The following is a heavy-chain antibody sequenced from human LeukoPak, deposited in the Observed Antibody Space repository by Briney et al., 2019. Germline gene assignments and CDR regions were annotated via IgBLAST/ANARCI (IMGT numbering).Heavy chain of an antibody. CDR1: GFTFTSSA. J-gene: IGHJ3*02. Sequence: SVKVSFKASGFTFTSSAMQWVRQARGQRLEWIGWIVVGSGNTNYAQKFQERVTITRDMSTSTAYMELSSLRSEDTAVYYCAASIAVAGNDAFDIWGQGTMVTVSS. D-gene: IGHD6-19*01. CDR2: IVVGSGNT. V-gene: IGHV1-58*02. CDR3: AASIAVAGNDAFDI.